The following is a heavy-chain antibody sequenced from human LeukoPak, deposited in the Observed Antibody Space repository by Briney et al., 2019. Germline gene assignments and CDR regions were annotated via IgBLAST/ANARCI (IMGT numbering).Heavy chain of an antibody. V-gene: IGHV1-2*04. D-gene: IGHD3-22*01. CDR2: INPNSGGT. CDR1: GYSFTGDY. J-gene: IGHJ4*02. CDR3: ASSECYDSSGYSWSFDY. Sequence: ASVNVSCKASGYSFTGDYMHWVRQASGQGLEGMGWINPNSGGTNYAQKFQGWVTMTRDTSISTAYMELSRLRSDDTAVYYCASSECYDSSGYSWSFDYWGQGTLVTVSS.